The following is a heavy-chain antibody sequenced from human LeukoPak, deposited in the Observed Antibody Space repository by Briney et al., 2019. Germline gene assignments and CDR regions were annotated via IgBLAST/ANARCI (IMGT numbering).Heavy chain of an antibody. Sequence: SVKVSCKASGGTFSSYAISWVRQAPGQGLEWMGGIIPIFGTANYAQKFQGRVTITTDESTSTAYMELSSLRSEDTAAYYCASHEGRYGGNSYWGQGTLVTVSS. V-gene: IGHV1-69*05. D-gene: IGHD4-23*01. CDR1: GGTFSSYA. J-gene: IGHJ4*02. CDR3: ASHEGRYGGNSY. CDR2: IIPIFGTA.